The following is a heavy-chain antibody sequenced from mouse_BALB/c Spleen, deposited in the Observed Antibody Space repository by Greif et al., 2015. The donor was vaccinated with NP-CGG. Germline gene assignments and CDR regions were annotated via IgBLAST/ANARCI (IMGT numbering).Heavy chain of an antibody. J-gene: IGHJ2*01. CDR3: ARYGSLDY. CDR1: GFTFSDYY. Sequence: EVMLVESGGGLVKPGGSLKLSCAASGFTFSDYYMYWVRQTPEKRLEWVATISDGGSYTYYPDSVKGRFTISRDNAKNNLYLQMSSLKSEDTAMYYCARYGSLDYWGQGTTLTVSS. D-gene: IGHD2-10*02. CDR2: ISDGGSYT. V-gene: IGHV5-4*02.